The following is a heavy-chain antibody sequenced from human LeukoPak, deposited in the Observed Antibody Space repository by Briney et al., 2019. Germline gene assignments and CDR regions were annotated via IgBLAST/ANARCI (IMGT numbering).Heavy chain of an antibody. J-gene: IGHJ4*02. CDR3: ARVPGVRSGSDY. D-gene: IGHD6-19*01. CDR2: MNPNSGNT. Sequence: ASVKVSCKASGYTFTSYDINWVRQATGQGLEWMGWMNPNSGNTGYAQKFQGRVTMTRNTSISTAYMELSSLRSEDTAVYYCARVPGVRSGSDYWGQGTLVTVSS. CDR1: GYTFTSYD. V-gene: IGHV1-8*01.